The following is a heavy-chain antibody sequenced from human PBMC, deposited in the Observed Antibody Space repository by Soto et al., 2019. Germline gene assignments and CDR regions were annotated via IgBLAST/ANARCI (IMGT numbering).Heavy chain of an antibody. Sequence: EVQLLESGGGLVQPGGSLRLSCAASGFTFSSYAMSWVRQAPGKGLEWVSAISGSGGSTYYADSVKGRFTISRDNSKNTLYLQMNSLRAEDTAVYYCAKDVEYYYGSGSYYSENNWFDPWGQGTLVTVSS. V-gene: IGHV3-23*01. D-gene: IGHD3-10*01. J-gene: IGHJ5*02. CDR1: GFTFSSYA. CDR3: AKDVEYYYGSGSYYSENNWFDP. CDR2: ISGSGGST.